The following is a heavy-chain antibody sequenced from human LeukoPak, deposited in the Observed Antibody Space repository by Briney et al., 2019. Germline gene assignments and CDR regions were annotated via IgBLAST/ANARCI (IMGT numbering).Heavy chain of an antibody. D-gene: IGHD3-3*01. J-gene: IGHJ4*02. V-gene: IGHV3-15*07. Sequence: GGSLRLSCVVSGFTFSTYAMNWVRQAPGKGLEWVGRIKSKTDGGTTDYAAPVKGRFTISRDDSKNTLYLQMNSLKTEDTAVYYCTTFGSYYDFWSEFDYWGQGTLVTVSS. CDR3: TTFGSYYDFWSEFDY. CDR1: GFTFSTYA. CDR2: IKSKTDGGTT.